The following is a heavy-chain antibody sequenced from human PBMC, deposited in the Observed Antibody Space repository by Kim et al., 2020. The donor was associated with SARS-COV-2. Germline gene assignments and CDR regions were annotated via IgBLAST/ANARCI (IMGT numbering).Heavy chain of an antibody. J-gene: IGHJ4*02. V-gene: IGHV1-69*01. Sequence: YAQKFQGRVTITADESTSTAYMELSSLRSEDTAVYYCARAIYGDLYYFDYWGQGTLVTVSS. D-gene: IGHD4-17*01. CDR3: ARAIYGDLYYFDY.